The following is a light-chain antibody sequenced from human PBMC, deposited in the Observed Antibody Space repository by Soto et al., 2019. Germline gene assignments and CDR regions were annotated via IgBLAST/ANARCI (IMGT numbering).Light chain of an antibody. CDR2: AAS. CDR3: QQYSSAPYP. V-gene: IGKV1-27*01. CDR1: QGISNF. Sequence: DIQMTQSPSSLSASVGDRVTITCRASQGISNFLAWYQQKPEKAPKLLIYAASTSQLGVPSRFSGSGSGTDFTLSISSLQPEDVTTYYCQQYSSAPYPFGQGTKLEIK. J-gene: IGKJ2*01.